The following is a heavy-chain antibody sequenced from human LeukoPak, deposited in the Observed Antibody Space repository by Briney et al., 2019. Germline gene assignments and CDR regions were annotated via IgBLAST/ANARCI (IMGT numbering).Heavy chain of an antibody. J-gene: IGHJ6*03. CDR1: GFTFSSYA. CDR2: IGGGGGSA. D-gene: IGHD2-15*01. Sequence: GGSLRLSCAASGFTFSSYAMSWVRQAPGKGLEWVSGIGGGGGSAYYADSVKGRFTISRDSSKNTLYLQMNSLRAEDTAVYYCARQAIVVVVAASPYYYYYMDVWGKGTTVTVSS. V-gene: IGHV3-23*01. CDR3: ARQAIVVVVAASPYYYYYMDV.